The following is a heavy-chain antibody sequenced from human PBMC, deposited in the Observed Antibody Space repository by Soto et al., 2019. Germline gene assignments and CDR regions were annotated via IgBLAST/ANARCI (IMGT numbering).Heavy chain of an antibody. D-gene: IGHD6-6*01. J-gene: IGHJ3*02. Sequence: EVQVLESGGGLAQPGGSLRLSCAASGFRFSTYVMSWVRQAPGKGLEWVSAVSGTGESTYYADSVKGRFTISRDNSKNTLYLQMNSLRAEDTAVYYCAKDAAQLVRDAFDIWGQGTMVTVSS. CDR3: AKDAAQLVRDAFDI. V-gene: IGHV3-23*01. CDR2: VSGTGEST. CDR1: GFRFSTYV.